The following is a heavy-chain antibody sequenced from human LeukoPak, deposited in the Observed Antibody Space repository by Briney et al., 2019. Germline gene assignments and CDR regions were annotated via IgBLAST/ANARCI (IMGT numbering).Heavy chain of an antibody. Sequence: PSETLSLPCTVSGGPISSYYWSWIRQPPGKGLEWIGYIYYSGSTNYNPSLKSRVNISVDTSKNQFSLKLSSVTAADTAVDYCTEISGYYWGQGTLVTVSS. J-gene: IGHJ4*02. D-gene: IGHD3-22*01. CDR1: GGPISSYY. CDR2: IYYSGST. V-gene: IGHV4-59*01. CDR3: TEISGYY.